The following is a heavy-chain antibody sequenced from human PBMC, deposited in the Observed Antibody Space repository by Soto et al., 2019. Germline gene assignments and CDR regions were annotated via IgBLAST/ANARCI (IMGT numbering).Heavy chain of an antibody. D-gene: IGHD3-3*01. CDR1: GYDFNTNW. Sequence: GESLKISCRGSGYDFNTNWFGWVRQLPGRGLEWVGIMYPGDSDTRYNPSLQGHVTLSVDVTVSTAFLQWRSLETSDTGMYFCARLPRDCNKTSCYYAGHWGQGTQVTV. J-gene: IGHJ4*02. CDR3: ARLPRDCNKTSCYYAGH. CDR2: MYPGDSDT. V-gene: IGHV5-51*01.